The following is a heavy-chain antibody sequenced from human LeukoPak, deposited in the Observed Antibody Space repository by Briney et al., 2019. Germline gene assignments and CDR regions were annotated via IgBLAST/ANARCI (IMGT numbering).Heavy chain of an antibody. V-gene: IGHV3-23*01. Sequence: GGSLRLSCAASGFTFSNYAMSWVRQAPGKGLEWVSGITGSGGRTYYADSVRGRLTISRDNSKTTLYLQMNSLRAEDTALYYCAESEIVGATNYYGMDVWGQGTTVTVSS. CDR3: AESEIVGATNYYGMDV. CDR2: ITGSGGRT. D-gene: IGHD1-26*01. J-gene: IGHJ6*02. CDR1: GFTFSNYA.